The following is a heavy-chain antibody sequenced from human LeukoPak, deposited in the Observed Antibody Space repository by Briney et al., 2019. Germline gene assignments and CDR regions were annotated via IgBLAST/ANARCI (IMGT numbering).Heavy chain of an antibody. CDR2: IYYSGST. CDR3: ARSSGYYCVGYFNY. J-gene: IGHJ4*02. Sequence: SETLSLTCTVSGGSISSDYWSWIRQPPGKGLEWIGYIYYSGSTNYNPSLKSRVTISVDTSKNHFSLRLSSVTAADTAVYYCARSSGYYCVGYFNYWGQGTLVTVSS. CDR1: GGSISSDY. V-gene: IGHV4-59*01. D-gene: IGHD3-22*01.